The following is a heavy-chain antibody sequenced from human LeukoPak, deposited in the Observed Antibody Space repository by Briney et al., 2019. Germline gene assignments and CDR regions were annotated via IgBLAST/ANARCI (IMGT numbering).Heavy chain of an antibody. J-gene: IGHJ2*01. V-gene: IGHV6-1*01. D-gene: IGHD7-27*01. CDR3: ASGGDWGFGWYIDV. CDR2: TYYRSRWHN. Sequence: SQTLSLTCAISGDSVSSNSASWSWIRQSPSRGLEWLGRTYYRSRWHNEYAVSVKSRITISPDTSKNQFSLQLNSVSPEDSAVYYCASGGDWGFGWYIDVLGRGALVTVSS. CDR1: GDSVSSNSAS.